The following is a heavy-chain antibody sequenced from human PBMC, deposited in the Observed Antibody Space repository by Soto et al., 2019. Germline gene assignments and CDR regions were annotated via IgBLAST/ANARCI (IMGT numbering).Heavy chain of an antibody. D-gene: IGHD3-22*01. V-gene: IGHV1-69*13. J-gene: IGHJ4*02. CDR2: IIPIFGTA. CDR3: ARANRTYYYDSSGHLMNTYFDY. CDR1: GGTFSSYA. Sequence: GASVKVSCKASGGTFSSYAVSWVRQAPGQGLEWMGRIIPIFGTANYAQKFQGRVTITADESTSTAYMELSSLRSEDTAVYYCARANRTYYYDSSGHLMNTYFDYWGQGTLVTVSS.